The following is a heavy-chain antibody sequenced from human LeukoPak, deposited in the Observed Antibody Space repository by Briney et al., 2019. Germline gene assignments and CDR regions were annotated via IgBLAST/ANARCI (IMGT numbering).Heavy chain of an antibody. D-gene: IGHD3-16*01. V-gene: IGHV1-69*06. CDR1: GGTFSSYA. CDR2: IIPIFGTA. Sequence: SVTVSCKASGGTFSSYAISWVRQAPGQGLEWMGGIIPIFGTANYAQKFQGRVTITADKSKSTAYMELSSLRSEDTAVYYCARVWGRSKLDPSYFDYWGQGTLVTVPS. CDR3: ARVWGRSKLDPSYFDY. J-gene: IGHJ4*02.